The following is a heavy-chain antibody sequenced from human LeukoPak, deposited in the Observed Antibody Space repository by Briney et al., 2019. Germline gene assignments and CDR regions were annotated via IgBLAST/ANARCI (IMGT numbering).Heavy chain of an antibody. Sequence: GGSLRLSCAASGFTFSSYSMNWVRQAPGKGLEWVSYISSSSSTIYYADSVKGRFTISRDNAKNSLYLQMNSLRAEDTAVYYCAGAGLSGAADVWGKGTTVTVSS. CDR3: AGAGLSGAADV. CDR2: ISSSSSTI. J-gene: IGHJ6*04. V-gene: IGHV3-48*01. CDR1: GFTFSSYS. D-gene: IGHD3-10*01.